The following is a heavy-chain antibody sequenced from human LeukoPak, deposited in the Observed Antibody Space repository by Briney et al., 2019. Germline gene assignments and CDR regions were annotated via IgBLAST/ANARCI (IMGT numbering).Heavy chain of an antibody. V-gene: IGHV1-18*01. CDR2: ISAYNGNT. J-gene: IGHJ6*02. D-gene: IGHD2-2*01. CDR3: ARDRRSTSRTLDYYYGMDV. CDR1: GYTFTSYG. Sequence: ASVKVSCKASGYTFTSYGISWVRQAPGQGLEWMGWISAYNGNTNYAQELQGRVTMTTDTSTSTAYMELRSLRSDDTAVYYCARDRRSTSRTLDYYYGMDVWGQGTTVTVSS.